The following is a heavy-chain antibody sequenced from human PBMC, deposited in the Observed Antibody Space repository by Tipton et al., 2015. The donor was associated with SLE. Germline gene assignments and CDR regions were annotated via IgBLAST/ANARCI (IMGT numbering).Heavy chain of an antibody. Sequence: SLRLSCAASGFRFDDYGMTWVRQAPGKGLEWVSYISSSGSIIYYADSVKDRLTISRDNAKNSLYLQMNSLRDEDTAVYYCARGKYYFDYWGQGALVTVSS. CDR1: GFRFDDYG. CDR2: ISSSGSII. D-gene: IGHD2/OR15-2a*01. CDR3: ARGKYYFDY. V-gene: IGHV3-48*02. J-gene: IGHJ4*02.